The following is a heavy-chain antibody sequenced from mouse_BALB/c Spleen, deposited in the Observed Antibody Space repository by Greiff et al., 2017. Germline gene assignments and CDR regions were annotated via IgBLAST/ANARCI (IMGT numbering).Heavy chain of an antibody. Sequence: VQLQQPGAELVKPGASVKLSCKASGYTFTSYWMHWVKQRPGQGLEWIGEINPSNGRTNYTEKFKSKATLTLDKSSSTAYMQLSSLTSEDSAVYYCGRGYYGSSYAMDYWGQGTSVTVSS. CDR3: GRGYYGSSYAMDY. CDR1: GYTFTSYW. CDR2: INPSNGRT. V-gene: IGHV1S81*02. D-gene: IGHD1-1*01. J-gene: IGHJ4*01.